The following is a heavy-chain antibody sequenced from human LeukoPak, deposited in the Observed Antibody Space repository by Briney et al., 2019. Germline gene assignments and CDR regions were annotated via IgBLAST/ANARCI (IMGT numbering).Heavy chain of an antibody. CDR1: ALTFSIFA. Sequence: PGGSQSLFCPPSALTFSIFAMSWARHAPGKGLECVPAISGGGANTYYAHSVKGRLTLSRDSLKNTLYLQMHRLSAEDTAVYHCANAQYYYYNSMEVWGQGATVTVSS. J-gene: IGHJ6*02. CDR3: ANAQYYYYNSMEV. CDR2: ISGGGANT. V-gene: IGHV3-23*01.